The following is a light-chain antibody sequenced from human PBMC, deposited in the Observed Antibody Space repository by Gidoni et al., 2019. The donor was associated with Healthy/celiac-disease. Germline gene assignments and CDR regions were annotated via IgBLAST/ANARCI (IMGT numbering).Light chain of an antibody. CDR2: AAS. CDR1: QIISSY. Sequence: DIQMTQSPSSLSATVGDRVTITCRASQIISSYLNWYQQKPGKAPKLLSYAASSLQSGVPSRFSGSGSGTDFTLTISSLQPEDFATYYCQQSYSTLLWTFGQGTKVEIK. V-gene: IGKV1-39*01. CDR3: QQSYSTLLWT. J-gene: IGKJ1*01.